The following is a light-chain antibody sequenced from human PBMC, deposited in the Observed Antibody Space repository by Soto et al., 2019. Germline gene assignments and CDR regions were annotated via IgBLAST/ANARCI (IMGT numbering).Light chain of an antibody. CDR2: KAS. Sequence: DIQMTQSPSTLSESVVDRVTITCRASQSISSWLAWYQQKPGRDPKLLIYKASSLESGVPSRFSGSGSGTEFTLTISSLQPDDFATYYCQQYNSQWTFGQGTKVDIK. V-gene: IGKV1-5*03. CDR3: QQYNSQWT. J-gene: IGKJ1*01. CDR1: QSISSW.